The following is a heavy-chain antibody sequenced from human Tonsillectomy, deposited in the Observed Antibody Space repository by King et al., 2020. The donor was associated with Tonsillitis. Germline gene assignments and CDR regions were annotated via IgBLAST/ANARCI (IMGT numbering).Heavy chain of an antibody. Sequence: VQLVESGGGLGQPGGSLRLSCTASGVTFSGYAMTWVRQAPGKGLEWVSAISESGGSTYYADTVKGRFTISRDNSKNTLYLQMTSLRAEDTAVYYCAKDSWDLYDYWGPGTLVTVSS. V-gene: IGHV3-23*04. D-gene: IGHD1-26*01. CDR3: AKDSWDLYDY. CDR1: GVTFSGYA. CDR2: ISESGGST. J-gene: IGHJ4*02.